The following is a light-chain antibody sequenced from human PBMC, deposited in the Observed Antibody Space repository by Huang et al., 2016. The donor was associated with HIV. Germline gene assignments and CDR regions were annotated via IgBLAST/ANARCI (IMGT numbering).Light chain of an antibody. CDR1: QSVTNY. V-gene: IGKV3-11*01. Sequence: EVVLTQSPATLSLSPGERATLSCRASQSVTNYLAWYQQKPGQPPRLLIYDASNRATCVPARFSGSWSGTDFTLTISSLEPEDFAVYYCQQRGNWPPVTFGGGTKVEIK. J-gene: IGKJ4*01. CDR3: QQRGNWPPVT. CDR2: DAS.